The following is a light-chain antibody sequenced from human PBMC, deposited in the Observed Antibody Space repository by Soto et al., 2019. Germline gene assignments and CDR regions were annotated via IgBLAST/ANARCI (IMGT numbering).Light chain of an antibody. V-gene: IGLV2-14*01. J-gene: IGLJ2*01. CDR2: DVS. CDR3: SSYTSSSWKV. CDR1: SSDVGGYNY. Sequence: QSVLTQPASVSGSPGQSITISCTGTSSDVGGYNYVSWYQQHPGKAPKLMIYDVSNRPSGVSNRFSGSKSGNTASLTISGLQAEDEADYYCSSYTSSSWKVSGGGTQLTVL.